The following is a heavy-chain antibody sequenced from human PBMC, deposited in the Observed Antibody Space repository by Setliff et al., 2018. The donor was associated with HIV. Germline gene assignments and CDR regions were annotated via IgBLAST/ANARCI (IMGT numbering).Heavy chain of an antibody. V-gene: IGHV4-39*01. Sequence: SETLSLTCTIFGDSISSSYYSWSWIRQSPGKGLHWIGTVSYDGTTYYNPTLDSRVSISVEASRIQFSLNLTSVTASDTAFYFCARHAFNGGWFGQVLLPYFDNLGRGILVTV. D-gene: IGHD3-10*01. CDR1: GDSISSSYYS. CDR3: ARHAFNGGWFGQVLLPYFDN. CDR2: VSYDGTT. J-gene: IGHJ4*02.